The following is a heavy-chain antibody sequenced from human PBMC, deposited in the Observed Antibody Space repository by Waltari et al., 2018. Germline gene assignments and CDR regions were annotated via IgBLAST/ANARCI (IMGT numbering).Heavy chain of an antibody. CDR2: ISYDGSNK. J-gene: IGHJ4*02. CDR3: AKSFWTTVTTGYFDY. V-gene: IGHV3-30-3*02. CDR1: GFTFSSYA. D-gene: IGHD4-17*01. Sequence: QVQLVESGGGVVQPGRSLRLSCAASGFTFSSYAMPWVRQAPGKGLEWVAVISYDGSNKYYADSVKGRFTISRDNSKNTLYLQMNSLRAEDTAVYYCAKSFWTTVTTGYFDYWGQGTLVTVSS.